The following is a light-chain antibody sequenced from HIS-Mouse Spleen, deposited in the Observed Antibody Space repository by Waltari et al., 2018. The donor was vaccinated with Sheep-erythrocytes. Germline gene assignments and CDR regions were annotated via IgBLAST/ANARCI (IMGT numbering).Light chain of an antibody. CDR2: DVS. J-gene: IGLJ1*01. Sequence: QSALTQPRSVSGSPGQSVTISCTGTSSDVGGYNYVSWYQQHQGKPPKPMIYDVSKRPSGVPDRFSGSKSGNTASLTISGLQAEDEADYYCCSYAGSYNHVFATGTKVTVL. CDR1: SSDVGGYNY. V-gene: IGLV2-11*01. CDR3: CSYAGSYNHV.